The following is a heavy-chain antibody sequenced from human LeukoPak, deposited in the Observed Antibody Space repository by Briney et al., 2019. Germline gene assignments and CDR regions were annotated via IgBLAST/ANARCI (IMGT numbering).Heavy chain of an antibody. CDR1: GGSFSGYY. Sequence: SETLSLTCAVYGGSFSGYYWSWIRQPPGKGLEWIGEINHSGSTNYNPSLKSRVTISVDTSKNHFSLKLGSVTAADTAVYYCARERYSYGYPNYYYMDVWGKGTTVTVSS. CDR2: INHSGST. CDR3: ARERYSYGYPNYYYMDV. D-gene: IGHD5-18*01. V-gene: IGHV4-34*01. J-gene: IGHJ6*03.